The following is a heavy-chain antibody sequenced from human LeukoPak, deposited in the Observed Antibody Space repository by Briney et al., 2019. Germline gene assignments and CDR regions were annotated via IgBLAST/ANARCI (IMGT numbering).Heavy chain of an antibody. CDR3: TRSYGDYVFDY. Sequence: PGGSLRLSCAASGFNFRDSSMHWFRQASGKGLEWVGRITDRDSRYPTVYAASVEGRFSISRDDSKNTAYLQMNSLKTDDTAVYYCTRSYGDYVFDYWGQGTLVTVSS. J-gene: IGHJ4*02. D-gene: IGHD4-17*01. V-gene: IGHV3-73*01. CDR2: ITDRDSRYPT. CDR1: GFNFRDSS.